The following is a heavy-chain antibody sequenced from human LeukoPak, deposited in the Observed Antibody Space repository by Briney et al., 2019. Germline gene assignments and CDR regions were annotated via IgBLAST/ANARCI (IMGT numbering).Heavy chain of an antibody. CDR3: ARDRDGMDV. CDR2: INPNSGGT. CDR1: RYTFTGYY. D-gene: IGHD3-10*01. Sequence: ASVTVSCKASRYTFTGYYMHWVRQAPGQGLEWMGWINPNSGGTNYGQKFQGRVTMTRDTSISTAYMELSRLTSEDTALYYCARDRDGMDVWGQGTTVTVSS. J-gene: IGHJ6*02. V-gene: IGHV1-2*02.